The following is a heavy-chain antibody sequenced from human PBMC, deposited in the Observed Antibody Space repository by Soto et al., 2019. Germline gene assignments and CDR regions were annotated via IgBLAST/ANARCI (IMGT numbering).Heavy chain of an antibody. CDR2: ISYDGSNK. CDR3: AKGDQPLLYPAAYYFDY. J-gene: IGHJ4*02. CDR1: GFTFGSYG. V-gene: IGHV3-30*18. Sequence: QVQLVESGGGVVQPGRSLRLSCAASGFTFGSYGMHWVRQAPGKGLEWVAVISYDGSNKYYADSVKGRFTISRDNSKNTLYLQMNSLRAEDTAVYYCAKGDQPLLYPAAYYFDYWGQGTLVTVSS. D-gene: IGHD2-2*02.